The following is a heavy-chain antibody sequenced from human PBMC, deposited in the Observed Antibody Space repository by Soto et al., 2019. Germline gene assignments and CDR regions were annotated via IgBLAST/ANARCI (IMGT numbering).Heavy chain of an antibody. CDR2: IGTAGDT. CDR1: GFTFSSYD. J-gene: IGHJ6*02. D-gene: IGHD3-10*01. V-gene: IGHV3-13*04. CDR3: ARGRYGSGSPPYNYGMDV. Sequence: EVQLVESGGGLVQPGGSLRLSCAASGFTFSSYDMHWVRQATGKGLEWVSAIGTAGDTYYPGSVKGRFTISRENAKNSWYLQMTSLRAGDKAVYYCARGRYGSGSPPYNYGMDVWGQGTTVTVSS.